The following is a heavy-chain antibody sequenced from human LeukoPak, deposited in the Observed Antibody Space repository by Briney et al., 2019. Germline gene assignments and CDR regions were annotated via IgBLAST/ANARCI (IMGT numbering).Heavy chain of an antibody. V-gene: IGHV1-46*01. J-gene: IGHJ4*02. D-gene: IGHD3-10*01. CDR3: ARMRFGELYDY. CDR2: INPSGGST. CDR1: GYTFTSYY. Sequence: ASVKVSCKASGYTFTSYYMHWMRQAPGQGLEWMGIINPSGGSTSYAQKFQGRVTMTRDMSTSTVYMELSSLRSEDTAVYYCARMRFGELYDYWGQGTLVTVSS.